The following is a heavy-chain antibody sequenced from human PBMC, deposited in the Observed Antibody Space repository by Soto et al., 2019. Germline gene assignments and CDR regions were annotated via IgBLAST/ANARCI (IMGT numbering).Heavy chain of an antibody. CDR3: AKAYNWSTLGFDY. D-gene: IGHD1-20*01. CDR1: GFTFSSYA. CDR2: ISGSGGST. J-gene: IGHJ4*02. Sequence: GESRKISCAASGFTFSSYAMSWVRQAPGKGLEWVSAISGSGGSTYYADSVKGRFTISRDNSKNTLYLQMSSLRAEDTAVYYCAKAYNWSTLGFDYWGQGALVTVSS. V-gene: IGHV3-23*01.